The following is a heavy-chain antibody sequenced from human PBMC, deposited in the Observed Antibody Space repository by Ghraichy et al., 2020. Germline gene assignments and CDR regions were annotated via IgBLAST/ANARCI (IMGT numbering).Heavy chain of an antibody. CDR1: GFTFSHYV. Sequence: LSLTCAASGFTFSHYVMYWVRLAPGKGLEWLAGISYDGKNEDYGDSVKGRFTISRDNSKNTLYLQMDSLRVEDTAVYFCARDIWRAVAAFDYWGQGTRVTVSS. J-gene: IGHJ4*02. V-gene: IGHV3-30*03. D-gene: IGHD6-19*01. CDR2: ISYDGKNE. CDR3: ARDIWRAVAAFDY.